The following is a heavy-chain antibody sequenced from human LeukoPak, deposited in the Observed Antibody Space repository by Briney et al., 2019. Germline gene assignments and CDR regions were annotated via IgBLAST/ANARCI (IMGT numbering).Heavy chain of an antibody. D-gene: IGHD3-22*01. Sequence: GSSVKVSCKASGGTFSSYAISWVRQAPGQGLEWMGVIIPIFGTANYAQKFQGRVTITADESTSTAYMELSSLRSEDTAVYYCARRYYDSSGPSDLFDYWGQGTLVTVSS. CDR2: IIPIFGTA. J-gene: IGHJ4*02. CDR3: ARRYYDSSGPSDLFDY. V-gene: IGHV1-69*01. CDR1: GGTFSSYA.